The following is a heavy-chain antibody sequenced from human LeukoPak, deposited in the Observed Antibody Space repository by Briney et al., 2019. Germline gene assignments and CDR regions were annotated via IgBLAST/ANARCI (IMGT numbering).Heavy chain of an antibody. Sequence: PSETLSLXCTVSGGSISSYYWSWIRLPPGKGLEWIGCIYYSGSTNYNPSLKSRVTISVDTSKNQFSLKLSSVTAADTAVYYCARVNWNWSLDYWGQGTLVTVSS. CDR1: GGSISSYY. J-gene: IGHJ4*02. D-gene: IGHD1-7*01. CDR2: IYYSGST. V-gene: IGHV4-59*01. CDR3: ARVNWNWSLDY.